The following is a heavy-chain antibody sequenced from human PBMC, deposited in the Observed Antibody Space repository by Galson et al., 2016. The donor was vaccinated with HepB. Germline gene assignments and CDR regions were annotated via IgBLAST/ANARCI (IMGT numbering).Heavy chain of an antibody. CDR2: IYYSGST. J-gene: IGHJ4*02. CDR3: AGDASGSYRWEF. D-gene: IGHD3-10*01. V-gene: IGHV4-61*01. Sequence: SETLSLTCVVSGDSVNSGFYYWSWIRQPPGKGLEWIGCIYYSGSTNYNASLQSRVSISLDTSKNQFSLKLNSVTAADTAVYYCAGDASGSYRWEFWGQGTLVTVSS. CDR1: GDSVNSGFYY.